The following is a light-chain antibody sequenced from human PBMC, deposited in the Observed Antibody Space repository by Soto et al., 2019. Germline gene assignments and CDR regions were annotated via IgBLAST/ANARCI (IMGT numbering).Light chain of an antibody. J-gene: IGKJ1*01. CDR1: QGISSW. CDR2: AAS. CDR3: QQYGSSPGT. Sequence: DIQMTQYPSSASASIRDRVAITRRASQGISSWLAWYQQKPGKAPKLLIYAASSLQSGVPSRFSGSGSGTDFTLTINRLEPEDFAVYYCQQYGSSPGTFGQGTKVDIK. V-gene: IGKV1-12*01.